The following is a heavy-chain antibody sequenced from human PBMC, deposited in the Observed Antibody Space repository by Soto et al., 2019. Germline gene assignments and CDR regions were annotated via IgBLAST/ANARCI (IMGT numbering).Heavy chain of an antibody. Sequence: GGFLRLSCAASGFTFSSYLMSWVRQAPGKGLEWVANIKQDGSEKYYVDSVKGRFTISRDNAKNSLYLQMNSLRAEDTAVYYCAREYDFWSGYECPAFDIWGQGTMVTVSS. CDR3: AREYDFWSGYECPAFDI. CDR2: IKQDGSEK. V-gene: IGHV3-7*01. J-gene: IGHJ3*02. D-gene: IGHD3-3*01. CDR1: GFTFSSYL.